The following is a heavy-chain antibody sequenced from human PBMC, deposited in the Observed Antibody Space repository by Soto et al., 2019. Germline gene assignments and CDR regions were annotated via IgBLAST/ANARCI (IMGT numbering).Heavy chain of an antibody. D-gene: IGHD3-3*01. CDR2: IKQDGSEK. V-gene: IGHV3-7*01. J-gene: IGHJ6*02. CDR1: GFTFSSYW. Sequence: GGSLRLSCAASGFTFSSYWVSWVRQAPGKGLEWVANIKQDGSEKYYVDSVKGRFTISRDNAKNSLYLQMNSLRAEDTAVYYCARSNHDYDFWSGYYAYYYGMDVWGQGTTVTVSS. CDR3: ARSNHDYDFWSGYYAYYYGMDV.